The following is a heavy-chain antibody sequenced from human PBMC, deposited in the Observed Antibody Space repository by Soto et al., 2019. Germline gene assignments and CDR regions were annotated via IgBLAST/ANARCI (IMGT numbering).Heavy chain of an antibody. CDR3: ARVQGSGWIFDY. CDR2: TRNKANSYTT. CDR1: GFTFSDHY. Sequence: EVQLVESGGGLVQPGGSLRLSCAASGFTFSDHYIDWVRQAPGKGLEWVGRTRNKANSYTTEYAASVKGRFTISRDDSKNSLYLQMNSLKTEDTAVYYCARVQGSGWIFDYWGQGTLVTVSS. V-gene: IGHV3-72*01. D-gene: IGHD6-19*01. J-gene: IGHJ4*02.